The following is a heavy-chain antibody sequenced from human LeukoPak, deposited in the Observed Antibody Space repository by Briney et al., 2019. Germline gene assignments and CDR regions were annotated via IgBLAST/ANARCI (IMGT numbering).Heavy chain of an antibody. CDR2: INYNGST. CDR1: GGSIRYYY. CDR3: ARKGGLFDY. D-gene: IGHD2-15*01. J-gene: IGHJ4*02. Sequence: SETLSLTCTVSGGSIRYYYWSWIRQSPGKGLEWIGYINYNGSTNYNPSLKSRVTISVDMAKNQFSLKMSSVTAADTAAYYCARKGGLFDYWGQGRLVTVSS. V-gene: IGHV4-59*01.